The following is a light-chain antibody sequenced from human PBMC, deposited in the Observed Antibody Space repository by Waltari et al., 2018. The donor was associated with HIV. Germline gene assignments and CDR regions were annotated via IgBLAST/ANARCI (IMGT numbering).Light chain of an antibody. V-gene: IGLV1-40*01. J-gene: IGLJ3*02. CDR3: QSYDSSLRGV. CDR2: DNT. CDR1: GSNIGAGYD. Sequence: QSVLTQPPSVSVAPGQRVTISCTGSGSNIGAGYDVHWYQQFPGTAPKLLIYDNTNRPSGVPDRFSGSKSGTSASLAITGLQAEDEADYYCQSYDSSLRGVFGGGTKLTVL.